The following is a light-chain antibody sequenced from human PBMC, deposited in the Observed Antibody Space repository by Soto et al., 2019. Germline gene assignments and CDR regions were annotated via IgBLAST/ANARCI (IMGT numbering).Light chain of an antibody. CDR2: AAS. V-gene: IGKV1-9*01. J-gene: IGKJ5*01. CDR3: QQLFDSPIT. Sequence: DIQLTQSPSFLSASVGDRVTITCRASQASSTSLAWYQVKPGKAPKLLIYAASTLESGVPSRFSATVSGTEFSLTITSLQPEDFATYYCQQLFDSPITFGQGTRLDIK. CDR1: QASSTS.